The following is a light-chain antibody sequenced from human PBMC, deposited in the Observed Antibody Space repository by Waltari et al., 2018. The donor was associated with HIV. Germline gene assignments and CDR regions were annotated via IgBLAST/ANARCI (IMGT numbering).Light chain of an antibody. V-gene: IGLV1-51*01. CDR3: GTWDSGLSAVV. CDR1: SSHIGSND. CDR2: DND. Sequence: QSVLTQPPSVSAAPGQRVTISCSGSSSHIGSNDVSWYQQLPGTAPKLLIFDNDKRPSGSTDRYSGSKSGTSATLGITGRQTGDEADYYCGTWDSGLSAVVFGGGTKLTVL. J-gene: IGLJ3*02.